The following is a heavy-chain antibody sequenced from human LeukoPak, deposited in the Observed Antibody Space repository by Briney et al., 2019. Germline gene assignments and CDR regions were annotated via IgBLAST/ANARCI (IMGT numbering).Heavy chain of an antibody. CDR3: ARGPQLWLRGNWFDP. Sequence: ASVKVSCKASGYTFTGYYMHWVRQAPGQGLEWMGWINPNSGGTNYAQKFQGSVTMTRDTSISTAYMELSRLRPDDTAVYYCARGPQLWLRGNWFDPWGQGTLVTVSS. J-gene: IGHJ5*02. CDR2: INPNSGGT. V-gene: IGHV1-2*02. D-gene: IGHD5-18*01. CDR1: GYTFTGYY.